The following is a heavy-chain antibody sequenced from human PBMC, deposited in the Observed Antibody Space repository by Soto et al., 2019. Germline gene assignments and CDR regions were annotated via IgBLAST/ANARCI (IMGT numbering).Heavy chain of an antibody. CDR3: AKDHSERATVTTDDLDY. CDR1: GFTFSSYG. Sequence: RRLSCAASGFTFSSYGMHWVRQAPGKGLEWVAVISYDGSNKYYADSVKGRFTISRDNSKNTLYLQMNSLRAEDTAVYYCAKDHSERATVTTDDLDYWGQGTLVTVSS. D-gene: IGHD4-17*01. V-gene: IGHV3-30*18. J-gene: IGHJ4*02. CDR2: ISYDGSNK.